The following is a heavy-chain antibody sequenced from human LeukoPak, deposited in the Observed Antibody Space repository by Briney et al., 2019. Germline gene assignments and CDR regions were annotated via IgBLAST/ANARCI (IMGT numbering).Heavy chain of an antibody. Sequence: GGSLRLSCAASGFTFSGYAMSWVRQAPGKGLEWVSAISGSGGSTYYADSVKGRFTISRDNSKNALYLQMNSLRAEDTAVYYCAKSRFGGVIVDFDYWGQGTLVTVSS. CDR2: ISGSGGST. D-gene: IGHD3-16*02. J-gene: IGHJ4*02. CDR1: GFTFSGYA. V-gene: IGHV3-23*01. CDR3: AKSRFGGVIVDFDY.